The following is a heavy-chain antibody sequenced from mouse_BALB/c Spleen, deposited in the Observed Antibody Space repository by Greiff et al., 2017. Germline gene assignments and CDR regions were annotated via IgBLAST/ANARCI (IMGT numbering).Heavy chain of an antibody. J-gene: IGHJ1*01. Sequence: EVKLMESGGGLVQPGGSLKLSCAASGFTFSSYGMSWVRQTPDKRLEWVATISSGGSYTYYPDSVKGRFTISRDNAKNTLYLQMSSLKSEDTAMYYCARRGDYGKGYFDVWGAGTTVTVSS. CDR3: ARRGDYGKGYFDV. CDR1: GFTFSSYG. D-gene: IGHD2-1*01. V-gene: IGHV5-6*03. CDR2: ISSGGSYT.